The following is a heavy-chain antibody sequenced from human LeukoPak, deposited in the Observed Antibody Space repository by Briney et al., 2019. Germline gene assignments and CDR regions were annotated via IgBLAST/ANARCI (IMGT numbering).Heavy chain of an antibody. CDR1: GFTFSSYT. CDR3: AKGAGDVGMDA. Sequence: PGGSLRLSCAASGFTFSSYTMSWVRQAPGKGLEWVSRISGSGGNTYYADFAKGRFTISRDNSRDTLYLRMTSLRVDDTAVYYCAKGAGDVGMDAWGQGTSVTVSS. J-gene: IGHJ6*02. CDR2: ISGSGGNT. V-gene: IGHV3-23*01. D-gene: IGHD3-16*01.